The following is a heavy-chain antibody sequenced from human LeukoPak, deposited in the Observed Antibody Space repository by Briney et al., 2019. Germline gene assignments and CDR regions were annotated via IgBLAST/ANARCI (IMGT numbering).Heavy chain of an antibody. J-gene: IGHJ4*02. D-gene: IGHD6-19*01. CDR3: ARGVAVAGRELDY. CDR2: VYSSGST. Sequence: SETLSLTCTVSGGSISSGSYFWSWIRQSAGKGLEWIGRVYSSGSTNYNPSLKSRVTISVDTSKNQFSLKLSSVTAADTAVYYCARGVAVAGRELDYWGQGTLVTVSS. V-gene: IGHV4-61*02. CDR1: GGSISSGSYF.